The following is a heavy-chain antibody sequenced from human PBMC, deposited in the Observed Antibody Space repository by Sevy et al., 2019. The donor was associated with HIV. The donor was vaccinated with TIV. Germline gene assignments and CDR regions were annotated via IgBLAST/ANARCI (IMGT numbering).Heavy chain of an antibody. V-gene: IGHV3-30*04. CDR1: GLTFNIYH. CDR2: VSFDSSFK. D-gene: IGHD2-2*03. J-gene: IGHJ4*02. Sequence: GGSLRLSCVASGLTFNIYHLNWVRQAPGKGLEWGAVVSFDSSFKSYTDSVKGRFTISRDNSKDTVFLQMDSLRDDDTAIYYCTTGRHGATFGYWGQGAQVTVSS. CDR3: TTGRHGATFGY.